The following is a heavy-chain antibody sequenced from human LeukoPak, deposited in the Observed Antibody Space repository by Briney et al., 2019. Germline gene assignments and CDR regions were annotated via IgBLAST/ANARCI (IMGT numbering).Heavy chain of an antibody. V-gene: IGHV3-23*03. J-gene: IGHJ4*02. D-gene: IGHD5-24*01. CDR2: IYNGANT. CDR1: GFTFSSYA. Sequence: GGSLRLSCAASGFTFSSYAMSWVRQAPGKGLEWVSVIYNGANTNYAEFVKGRFTISRDNSKNTLYLHMNSLRPEDTAVYYCACTWRWLHFDSWGQGALVTVSS. CDR3: ACTWRWLHFDS.